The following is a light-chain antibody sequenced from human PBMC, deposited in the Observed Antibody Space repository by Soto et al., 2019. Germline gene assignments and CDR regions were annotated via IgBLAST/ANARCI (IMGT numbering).Light chain of an antibody. J-gene: IGLJ3*02. V-gene: IGLV2-8*01. CDR1: SSEVAAYNY. CDR2: EVT. Sequence: QSVLTQPPSASGSPGQSVTISCTGTSSEVAAYNYVSWYQQHAGKAPKLVIYEVTKRPSGVPDRFSGSKSANTASLTVSGLQAEDEADYYCSSFASSNTWVFGGGTKLTVL. CDR3: SSFASSNTWV.